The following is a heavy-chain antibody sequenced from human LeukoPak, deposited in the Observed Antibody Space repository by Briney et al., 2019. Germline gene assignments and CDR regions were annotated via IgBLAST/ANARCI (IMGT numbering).Heavy chain of an antibody. J-gene: IGHJ4*02. CDR2: INHSGST. V-gene: IGHV4-34*01. Sequence: LETLSLTCAVYGGSFSGYYWSWIRQPPGKGLEWIGEINHSGSTNYNPSLKSRVTISVDTSKNQFSLKLSSVTAADTAVYYCARSSPPRLRADYWGQGTLVTVSS. CDR1: GGSFSGYY. D-gene: IGHD4-17*01. CDR3: ARSSPPRLRADY.